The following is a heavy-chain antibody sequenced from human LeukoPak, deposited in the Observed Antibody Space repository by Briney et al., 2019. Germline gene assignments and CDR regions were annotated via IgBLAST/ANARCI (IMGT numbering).Heavy chain of an antibody. CDR1: GYTFTSYG. D-gene: IGHD6-6*01. CDR3: ARGEAPTFQDY. CDR2: ISAYNGNT. V-gene: IGHV1-18*01. Sequence: GASVKVFCKASGYTFTSYGISWVRHAPGQGLEWMGWISAYNGNTNYAQKLQGRVTMTTDTSTSTAYMELRSLRPDDTAVYYCARGEAPTFQDYWGQGTLVTVSS. J-gene: IGHJ4*02.